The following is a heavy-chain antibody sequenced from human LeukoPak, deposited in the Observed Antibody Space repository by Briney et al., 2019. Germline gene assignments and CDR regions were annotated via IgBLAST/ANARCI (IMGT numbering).Heavy chain of an antibody. Sequence: RTAGSLRLSCAASGFTFSSYAMSWVRQAPGRGLEWVSTISGGGDSTYSADSVKARFTISRDNSKKTPYLQMTSLRAEDTAVYFCAQDPQPGGSGRYYGFDYWGQGTLVTVSS. J-gene: IGHJ4*02. CDR3: AQDPQPGGSGRYYGFDY. CDR1: GFTFSSYA. CDR2: ISGGGDST. V-gene: IGHV3-23*01. D-gene: IGHD3-22*01.